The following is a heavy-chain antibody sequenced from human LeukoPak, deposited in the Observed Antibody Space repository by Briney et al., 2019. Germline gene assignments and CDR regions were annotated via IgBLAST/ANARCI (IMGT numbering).Heavy chain of an antibody. D-gene: IGHD2-15*01. V-gene: IGHV3-7*01. CDR3: ARDQSLGYCSGGSCHSDY. Sequence: GGSLRLSCAASGFTFSSYWMSWVRQAPGKGLEWVANIKQDGSEKYYVDSVKGRFTISRDNAKNSLYLQMNSLRAEDTAVYYCARDQSLGYCSGGSCHSDYWAREPWSPSPQ. J-gene: IGHJ4*02. CDR1: GFTFSSYW. CDR2: IKQDGSEK.